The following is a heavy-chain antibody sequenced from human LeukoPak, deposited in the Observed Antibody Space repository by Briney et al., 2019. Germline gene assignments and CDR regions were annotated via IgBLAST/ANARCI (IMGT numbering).Heavy chain of an antibody. V-gene: IGHV4-39*07. CDR3: ARTTEGGYTYGYFYYYYMDV. D-gene: IGHD5-18*01. Sequence: SETLSLTCTVSGGSISSSNYYWGWIRQPPGKGLEWIGSIYNSGSTHYNPSLKSRVTISVDTSKNQFSLKLSSVTAADTAVYYCARTTEGGYTYGYFYYYYMDVWGKGTTVTISS. J-gene: IGHJ6*03. CDR2: IYNSGST. CDR1: GGSISSSNYY.